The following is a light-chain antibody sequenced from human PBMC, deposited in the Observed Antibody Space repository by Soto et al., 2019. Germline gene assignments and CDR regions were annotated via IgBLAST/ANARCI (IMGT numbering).Light chain of an antibody. CDR1: QSVSSN. Sequence: EIVMTQSPVTLAVSPGERAALPCRASQSVSSNFAWYQQKPGQAPRLLIYGASSRATGTPARFSGSGSGTEFTLTISSLQSEDFAVYYCQQYNNWPYTFGLGTKLEMK. CDR3: QQYNNWPYT. J-gene: IGKJ2*01. CDR2: GAS. V-gene: IGKV3-15*01.